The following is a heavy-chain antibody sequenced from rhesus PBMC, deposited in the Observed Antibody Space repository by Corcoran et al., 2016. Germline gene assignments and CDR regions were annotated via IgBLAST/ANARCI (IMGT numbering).Heavy chain of an antibody. J-gene: IGHJ6*01. D-gene: IGHD1-44*01. V-gene: IGHV3-16*01. CDR2: IKNKADGGTA. CDR1: GFTFSNYW. CDR3: TRDGT. Sequence: EVQLVESGGGLVQPGGSLRLSCAASGFTFSNYWMNWVRQAPGKGPEWLGFIKNKADGGTAAYAESVKGRFTISRDDSKNRLYLQMNSLKTEDTAVYYCTRDGTWGQGVVVTVSS.